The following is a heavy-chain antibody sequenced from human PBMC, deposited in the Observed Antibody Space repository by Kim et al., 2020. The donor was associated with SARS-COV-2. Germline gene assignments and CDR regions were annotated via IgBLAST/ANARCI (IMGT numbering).Heavy chain of an antibody. CDR3: AREGDI. Sequence: RSSNTNYADSVKGRFTISRDNAKNALYLKMSSLRAEDTAVYWCAREGDIWGQGRMVTVSP. J-gene: IGHJ3*02. CDR2: RSSNT. V-gene: IGHV3-11*05.